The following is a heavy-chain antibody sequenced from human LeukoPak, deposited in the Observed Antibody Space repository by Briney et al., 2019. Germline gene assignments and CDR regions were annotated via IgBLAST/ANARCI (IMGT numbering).Heavy chain of an antibody. J-gene: IGHJ3*01. D-gene: IGHD4-11*01. CDR1: GGSITGYY. Sequence: PSETLSLTCTVSGGSITGYYWSWIRQPPGRGLEWIGYVHFSGTTSFNPSLKSRVTISVDTSKNQFSLRLSSVTAADTAVYYCARVQYLAYDVFGFWGQGTMVTVSS. CDR2: VHFSGTT. CDR3: ARVQYLAYDVFGF. V-gene: IGHV4-59*01.